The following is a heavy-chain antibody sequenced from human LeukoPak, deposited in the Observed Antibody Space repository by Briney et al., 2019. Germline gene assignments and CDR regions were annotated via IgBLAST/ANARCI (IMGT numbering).Heavy chain of an antibody. D-gene: IGHD3-22*01. CDR2: MNPNSGNT. V-gene: IGHV1-8*01. CDR3: ARRDKPYYYDSSGSAGPFDP. CDR1: GYTFTSYD. Sequence: ASVKVSCKASGYTFTSYDINWVRQATGQGLEWMGWMNPNSGNTGYAQKFQGRVTMTRNTSISTAYMELSSLRSEDTAVYCCARRDKPYYYDSSGSAGPFDPWGQGALVTVSS. J-gene: IGHJ5*02.